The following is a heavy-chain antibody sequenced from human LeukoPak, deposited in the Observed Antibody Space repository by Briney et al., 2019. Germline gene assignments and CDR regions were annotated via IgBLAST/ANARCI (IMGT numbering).Heavy chain of an antibody. V-gene: IGHV4-39*01. Sequence: SETLSLTCTVSGGSISSSSYSWGWIRQPPGKGLEWIGSIYYSGSTYYNPSLKSRVTISVDTSKNQFSPKLSSVTAADTAVYYCARGAVGYDFWSGYYPLEYYFDYWGQGTLVTVSS. CDR3: ARGAVGYDFWSGYYPLEYYFDY. CDR2: IYYSGST. D-gene: IGHD3-3*01. CDR1: GGSISSSSYS. J-gene: IGHJ4*02.